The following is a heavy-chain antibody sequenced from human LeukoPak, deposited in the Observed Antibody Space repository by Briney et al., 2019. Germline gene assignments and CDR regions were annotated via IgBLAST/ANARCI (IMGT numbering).Heavy chain of an antibody. D-gene: IGHD6-13*01. J-gene: IGHJ4*02. Sequence: GGSLRLSCAASGFTFSNKAMSWVRQAPGKGLEWVSTISGSGGSTYYADSVRGRFTISRDNSKNTLYLQMNSLRAEDTAVYYCAKDPSPYSSSWYNNYFDYWGQGTLVTVSS. V-gene: IGHV3-23*01. CDR3: AKDPSPYSSSWYNNYFDY. CDR2: ISGSGGST. CDR1: GFTFSNKA.